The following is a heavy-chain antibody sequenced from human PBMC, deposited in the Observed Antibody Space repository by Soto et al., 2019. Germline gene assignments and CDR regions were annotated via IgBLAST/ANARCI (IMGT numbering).Heavy chain of an antibody. CDR2: VYYSGST. D-gene: IGHD3-16*01. J-gene: IGHJ4*02. CDR1: GGSISSHY. V-gene: IGHV4-59*08. CDR3: ASLDGDVLYFDY. Sequence: SETLSLTCTVSGGSISSHYGSWIRQPPGQVLELIGYVYYSGSTNYIPSLKSRVTISVETSKSQFSRRLSSVTAAVSSLYFCASLDGDVLYFDYWGQGALVTVSS.